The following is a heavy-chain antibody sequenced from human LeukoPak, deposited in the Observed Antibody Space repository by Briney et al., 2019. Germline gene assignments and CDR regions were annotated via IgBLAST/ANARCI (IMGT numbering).Heavy chain of an antibody. D-gene: IGHD5-18*01. Sequence: HPGGSLRLSCAASGFTFSSYAMSWVRQAPGKGLEWVSAISGSGGSTYYADSVKGRFTIFRDNSKNTLYLQMNSLRAEDTAVYYCAKEWRVQLWFIDYWGQGTLVTVSS. CDR3: AKEWRVQLWFIDY. CDR2: ISGSGGST. CDR1: GFTFSSYA. J-gene: IGHJ4*02. V-gene: IGHV3-23*01.